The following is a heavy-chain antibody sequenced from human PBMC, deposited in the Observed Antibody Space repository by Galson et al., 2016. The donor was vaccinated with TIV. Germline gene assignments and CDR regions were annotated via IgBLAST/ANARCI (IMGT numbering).Heavy chain of an antibody. Sequence: QSGAEVKKPGESLKISCEASGYSFATYWIAWVRQKPGKGLEWMGIVYPDDSDTTYNPSFQGQVTFSADKSINTAFLPWSSLDASDTAMYYCARRGPRYGKFDYWGQGTPVTVSS. CDR3: ARRGPRYGKFDY. CDR2: VYPDDSDT. V-gene: IGHV5-51*01. CDR1: GYSFATYW. D-gene: IGHD4-17*01. J-gene: IGHJ4*02.